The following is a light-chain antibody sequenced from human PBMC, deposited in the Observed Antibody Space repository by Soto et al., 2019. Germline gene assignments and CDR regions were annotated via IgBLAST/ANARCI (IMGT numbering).Light chain of an antibody. V-gene: IGKV3-15*01. J-gene: IGKJ1*01. CDR1: QSVDSL. CDR2: RAS. Sequence: VMTQSPVTLSLSPGERATLSCRASQSVDSLLAWYQQKPGQAPRLLIYRASTRATGISGRFSGSGSGTEFTLTITSLQSEDFGVYYCQQRSNWPAWTFGQGTKVEIK. CDR3: QQRSNWPAWT.